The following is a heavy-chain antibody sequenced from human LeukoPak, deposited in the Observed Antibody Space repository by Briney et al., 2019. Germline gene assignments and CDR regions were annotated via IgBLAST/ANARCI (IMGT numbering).Heavy chain of an antibody. CDR1: GFTFSNAW. J-gene: IGHJ6*04. V-gene: IGHV3-15*01. Sequence: GGSLRLSCAASGFTFSNAWMSWVRQAPGKGLEWVGRIKSKTDGGTTDYAAPVKGRFTISRDDSKNTLYLQMNSLKTEDTAVYYCCGVTTYYYYYGMDVWGKGTTVTVSS. CDR2: IKSKTDGGTT. CDR3: CGVTTYYYYYGMDV. D-gene: IGHD2-21*02.